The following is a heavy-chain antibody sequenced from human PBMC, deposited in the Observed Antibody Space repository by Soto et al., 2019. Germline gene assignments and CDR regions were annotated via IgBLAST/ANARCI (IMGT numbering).Heavy chain of an antibody. CDR3: ARHATYYYDSSGYFEPFDY. J-gene: IGHJ4*02. V-gene: IGHV4-59*08. CDR2: IYYSGST. Sequence: SETLSLTCTVSGDSISSSYWSWIRQSPGKGLEWIGYIYYSGSTNYNPSLKSRVTISVDTSKNQFSLKLSSVTAADTAVYYCARHATYYYDSSGYFEPFDYWGQGTLVTVSS. CDR1: GDSISSSY. D-gene: IGHD3-22*01.